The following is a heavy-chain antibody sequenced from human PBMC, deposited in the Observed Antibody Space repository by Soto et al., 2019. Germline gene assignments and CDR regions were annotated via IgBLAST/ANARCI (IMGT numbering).Heavy chain of an antibody. CDR3: ARAIGALRDHWFDP. CDR2: IYHSGST. J-gene: IGHJ5*02. CDR1: GCSISSSNW. D-gene: IGHD5-12*01. Sequence: PSETLSLTCAVSGCSISSSNWWSWVRQPPGKGLEWIGEIYHSGSTNYNPSLKSRVTISVDKSKNQFSLKLSSVTAADTAVYYCARAIGALRDHWFDPWGQGTLVTVSS. V-gene: IGHV4-4*02.